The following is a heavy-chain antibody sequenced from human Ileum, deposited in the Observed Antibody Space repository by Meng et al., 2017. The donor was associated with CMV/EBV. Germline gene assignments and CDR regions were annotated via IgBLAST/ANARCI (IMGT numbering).Heavy chain of an antibody. D-gene: IGHD4-17*01. J-gene: IGHJ4*02. CDR2: ISGSGGDT. Sequence: CAASGLTFSNYAMSWLRQAPGKGLEWVSGISGSGGDTYYADSVKGRFTISRDNSKNTLYLQMNSLRVEDTAVYYCATRTVTASFDYWGQGTLVTVSS. CDR1: GLTFSNYA. CDR3: ATRTVTASFDY. V-gene: IGHV3-23*01.